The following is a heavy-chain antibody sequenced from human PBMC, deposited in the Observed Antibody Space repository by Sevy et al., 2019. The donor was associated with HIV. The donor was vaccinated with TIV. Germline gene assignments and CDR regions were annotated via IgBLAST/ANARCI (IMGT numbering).Heavy chain of an antibody. J-gene: IGHJ1*01. V-gene: IGHV3-15*01. CDR2: IKSKTDGGRT. CDR1: GFTFSNAW. D-gene: IGHD6-19*01. Sequence: GGSLRLSCAASGFTFSNAWMSWVRQAPGKGLEWVGRIKSKTDGGRTDYAAPVKGRFTISRDDSKNTLYLQMNRLKTEDTAVYYCTTDHSSGWSEYFQHWGQGTLVTVSS. CDR3: TTDHSSGWSEYFQH.